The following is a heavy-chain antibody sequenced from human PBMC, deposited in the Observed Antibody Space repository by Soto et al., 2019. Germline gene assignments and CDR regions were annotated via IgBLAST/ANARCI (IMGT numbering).Heavy chain of an antibody. CDR1: GGTFSSYA. Sequence: GASVKVSCKASGGTFSSYAISWVRQAPGQGLEWMGGIIPIFGTANYAQKFQGRVTITADESTSTAYMELSSLRSEDAAVYCCARGRSGSSSWYYFDYWGQGTLVTVSS. CDR3: ARGRSGSSSWYYFDY. J-gene: IGHJ4*02. CDR2: IIPIFGTA. D-gene: IGHD6-13*01. V-gene: IGHV1-69*13.